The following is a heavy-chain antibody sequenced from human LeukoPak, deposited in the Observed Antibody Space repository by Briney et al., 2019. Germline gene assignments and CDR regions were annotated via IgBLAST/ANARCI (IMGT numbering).Heavy chain of an antibody. D-gene: IGHD2-15*01. CDR3: ARGWGYCSGGNCYFTYFDY. J-gene: IGHJ4*02. CDR2: VDNRETT. Sequence: SETLSLTCTVSGGSISSCYWSWIRQPPGKGLEWIGYVDNRETTSYNPSLKSRVTISIDPSNSQFSLRLRSVTAADTAVYYCARGWGYCSGGNCYFTYFDYWGQGALSPSPQ. CDR1: GGSISSCY. V-gene: IGHV4-59*01.